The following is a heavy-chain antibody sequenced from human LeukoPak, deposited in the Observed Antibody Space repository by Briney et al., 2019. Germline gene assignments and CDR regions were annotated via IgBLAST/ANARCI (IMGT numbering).Heavy chain of an antibody. J-gene: IGHJ4*02. Sequence: GGSLRLSCAASGFTFSSYALSWVRQAPGKGLEWVSTINGNGGTTYYADSVKGRFTISRDNSKNTLYLQMNSLRAEDTAVYYCAKAPFVTMIVVVITGGFDYWGQGTLVTVSS. CDR1: GFTFSSYA. D-gene: IGHD3-22*01. CDR2: INGNGGTT. CDR3: AKAPFVTMIVVVITGGFDY. V-gene: IGHV3-23*01.